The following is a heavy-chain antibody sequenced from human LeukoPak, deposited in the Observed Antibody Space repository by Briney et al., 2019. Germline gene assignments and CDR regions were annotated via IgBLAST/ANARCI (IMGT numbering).Heavy chain of an antibody. Sequence: PSETLSLTCTVSGGSLSSGSYYWGWIRPPPGQGLEWIASMYYSGTTFYSPSLKSRVTISVDTSKNQLSLKLGSVTAAYTAVYYCARHPPSDGSAFDYWGQGTLVTVSS. CDR1: GGSLSSGSYY. CDR3: ARHPPSDGSAFDY. D-gene: IGHD2-21*02. CDR2: MYYSGTT. J-gene: IGHJ4*02. V-gene: IGHV4-39*01.